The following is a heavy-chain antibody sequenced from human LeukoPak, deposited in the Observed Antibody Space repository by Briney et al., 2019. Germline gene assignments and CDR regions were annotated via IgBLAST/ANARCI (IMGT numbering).Heavy chain of an antibody. V-gene: IGHV4-34*01. Sequence: PSETLSLTCAVYGGSFSGYYWSWIRQPPGKGLEWIGEINHSGSTNYNPSLKSRVTISVDTSKNQFSLKLSSVTAADTAVYYCARDPEAARPVWYFDLWGRGTLVTVSS. CDR2: INHSGST. J-gene: IGHJ2*01. D-gene: IGHD6-6*01. CDR1: GGSFSGYY. CDR3: ARDPEAARPVWYFDL.